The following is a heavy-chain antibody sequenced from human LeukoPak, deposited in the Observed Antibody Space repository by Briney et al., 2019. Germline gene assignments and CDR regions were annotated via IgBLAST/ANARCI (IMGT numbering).Heavy chain of an antibody. CDR3: AKSHDFWSGYYPFDY. D-gene: IGHD3-3*01. J-gene: IGHJ4*02. V-gene: IGHV3-23*01. CDR1: GFTFSSYA. Sequence: GGSLRLSCAVSGFTFSSYAMSWVRQAPGKGLEWVSVISGFGETTYYADSVQGRFTISRDNSKNILYLQINSLRAEDTAVYYCAKSHDFWSGYYPFDYWGQGTLVTVSS. CDR2: ISGFGETT.